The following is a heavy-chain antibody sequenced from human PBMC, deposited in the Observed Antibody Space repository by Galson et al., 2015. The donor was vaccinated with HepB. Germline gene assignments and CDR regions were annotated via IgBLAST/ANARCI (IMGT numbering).Heavy chain of an antibody. CDR3: ARGEGSGSYDPYYYYGMDV. J-gene: IGHJ6*02. D-gene: IGHD3-10*01. CDR1: GYTFTSYG. CDR2: ISAYNGNT. V-gene: IGHV1-18*04. Sequence: SVKVSCKASGYTFTSYGISWVRQAPGQGLEWMGWISAYNGNTNYAQELQGRVTMTTDTSTSTAYMELRSLRSDDTAVYYCARGEGSGSYDPYYYYGMDVWGQGTTVTVSS.